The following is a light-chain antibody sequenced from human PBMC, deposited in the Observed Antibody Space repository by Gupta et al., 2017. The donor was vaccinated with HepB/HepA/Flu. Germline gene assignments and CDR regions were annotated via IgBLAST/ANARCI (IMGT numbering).Light chain of an antibody. Sequence: IHMTQSPSTLSASVGDRVTITCRASQDISGWLAWYQHKPGKAPKLLIYKASTLESGVPSRFSGSGSGTEFPLTISRLQPDDFANYYCQQDNNPMITFGHGTKVDFK. CDR2: KAS. J-gene: IGKJ3*01. V-gene: IGKV1-5*03. CDR3: QQDNNPMIT. CDR1: QDISGW.